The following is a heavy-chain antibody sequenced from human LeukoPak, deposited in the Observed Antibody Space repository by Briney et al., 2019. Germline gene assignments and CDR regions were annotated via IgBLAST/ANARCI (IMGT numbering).Heavy chain of an antibody. CDR1: GGPISSGDYY. CDR3: ARGSGSYFFDY. Sequence: SETLSLTCTVSGGPISSGDYYWSWIRQPPGKGLEWIGYIYYSGSTYYNPSLKSRVTISVDTSENQFSLKLSSVTAADTAVYYCARGSGSYFFDYWGQGTLVTVSS. D-gene: IGHD3-10*01. CDR2: IYYSGST. J-gene: IGHJ4*02. V-gene: IGHV4-30-4*01.